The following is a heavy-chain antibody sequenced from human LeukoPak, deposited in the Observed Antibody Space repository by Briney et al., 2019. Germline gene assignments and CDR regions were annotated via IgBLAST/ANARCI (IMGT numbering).Heavy chain of an antibody. V-gene: IGHV3-21*01. CDR3: ARVAPWYGDYGEDYYYGMDV. D-gene: IGHD4-17*01. J-gene: IGHJ6*02. Sequence: GGSLRLSCAASGFTFSSYSMNWVRQAPGKGLEWVSSISSSSSYIYYADSVKGRFTISRDNAKNSLYLQMNSLRAEDTAVYYCARVAPWYGDYGEDYYYGMDVWGQGTTVTVSS. CDR1: GFTFSSYS. CDR2: ISSSSSYI.